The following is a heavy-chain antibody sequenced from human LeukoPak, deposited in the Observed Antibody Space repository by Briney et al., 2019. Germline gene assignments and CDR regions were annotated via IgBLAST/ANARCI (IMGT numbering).Heavy chain of an antibody. CDR3: ARDLPLYYGSGTNWFDP. D-gene: IGHD3-10*01. CDR2: ISSSSSYI. J-gene: IGHJ5*02. V-gene: IGHV3-21*01. CDR1: GFTFSGYS. Sequence: GGSLRLSCAASGFTFSGYSMNWVREAPGKGLEWGSSISSSSSYIYYADSVKGRLTISRENARNSLYLQMNSLRAEDTAVYYCARDLPLYYGSGTNWFDPWGEGTLVTVSS.